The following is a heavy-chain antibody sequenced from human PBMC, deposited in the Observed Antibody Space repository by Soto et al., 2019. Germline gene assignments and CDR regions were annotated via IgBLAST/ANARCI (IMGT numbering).Heavy chain of an antibody. CDR2: IVGGSGNT. D-gene: IGHD1-26*01. V-gene: IGHV1-58*01. CDR1: GFTFSTSA. Sequence: MQLVQSGPEVKKPGTSVKVSCKASGFTFSTSAVQWVRQARGQRPEWMGWIVGGSGNTNYAQNSQERVIITRDMSTSTVYMELSSLRSDDTAVYFCAARRSGLYAMDVLGQGTTVTVSS. CDR3: AARRSGLYAMDV. J-gene: IGHJ6*02.